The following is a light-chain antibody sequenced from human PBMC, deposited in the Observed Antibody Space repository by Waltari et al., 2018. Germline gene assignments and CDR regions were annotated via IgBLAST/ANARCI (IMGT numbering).Light chain of an antibody. V-gene: IGLV3-25*03. CDR2: RDN. CDR3: QSVDNTITSWI. CDR1: VLAKPY. J-gene: IGLJ2*01. Sequence: SNELTQPPSMSVSPGQTAIITCSGDVLAKPYGYWYQQRPGQAPVLVVYRDNERPSGIPGRFSGSSSGTTITLTIGGVQAEDEADYYCQSVDNTITSWIFGGGTRLTVL.